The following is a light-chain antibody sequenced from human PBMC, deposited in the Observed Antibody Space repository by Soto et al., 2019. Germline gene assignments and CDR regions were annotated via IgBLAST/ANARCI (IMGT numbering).Light chain of an antibody. Sequence: EIVFTQSPATLSVSPGERATLSCRASQSISTYLAWYQQKPGQPPRLLIYDASNRATGIPARFSGSGSATDFTLTISSLEPEDFAVYYCQQRSNWPMYTFGQGTKVDLK. J-gene: IGKJ2*01. V-gene: IGKV3-11*01. CDR2: DAS. CDR3: QQRSNWPMYT. CDR1: QSISTY.